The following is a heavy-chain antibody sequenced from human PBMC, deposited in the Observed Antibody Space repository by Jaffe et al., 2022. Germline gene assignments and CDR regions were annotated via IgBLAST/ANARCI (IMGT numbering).Heavy chain of an antibody. Sequence: EVQLVESGGGLVQPGGSLRLSCAASGFTFSSYEMNWVRQAPGKGLEWVSYISSSGSTIYYADSVKGRFTISRDNAKNSLYLQMNSLRAEDTAVYYCARDGMTTVTQGYYYYMDVWGKGTTVTVSS. CDR2: ISSSGSTI. D-gene: IGHD4-17*01. J-gene: IGHJ6*03. CDR1: GFTFSSYE. V-gene: IGHV3-48*03. CDR3: ARDGMTTVTQGYYYYMDV.